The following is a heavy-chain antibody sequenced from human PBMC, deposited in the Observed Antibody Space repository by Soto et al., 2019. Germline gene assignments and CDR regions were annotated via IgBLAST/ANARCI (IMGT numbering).Heavy chain of an antibody. CDR2: IYYSGST. CDR3: ARIRREGMDDFWSGYYYYFDY. CDR1: GGSISSSSYY. J-gene: IGHJ4*02. D-gene: IGHD3-3*01. V-gene: IGHV4-39*01. Sequence: SETLSLTCTVYGGSISSSSYYWGWIRQPPGKGLEWIGSIYYSGSTYYNPSLKSRVTISVDTSKNQFSLKLSSVTAADTAVYYCARIRREGMDDFWSGYYYYFDYWGQGTLVTVSS.